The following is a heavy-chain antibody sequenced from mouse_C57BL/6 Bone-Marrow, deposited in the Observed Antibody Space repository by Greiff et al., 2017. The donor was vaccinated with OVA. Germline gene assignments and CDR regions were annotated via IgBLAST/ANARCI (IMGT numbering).Heavy chain of an antibody. J-gene: IGHJ1*03. CDR2: IYPGDGDT. V-gene: IGHV1-82*01. Sequence: QVQLQQSGPELVKPGASVKISCKASGYAFSSSWMNWVKQRPGKGLEWIGRIYPGDGDTNYNGKFKGKATLTADKSSSTAYMQLSSLTSEDSAVYFCAPRVYYGGWWYFDVWGTGTTVTVSS. CDR3: APRVYYGGWWYFDV. D-gene: IGHD1-1*01. CDR1: GYAFSSSW.